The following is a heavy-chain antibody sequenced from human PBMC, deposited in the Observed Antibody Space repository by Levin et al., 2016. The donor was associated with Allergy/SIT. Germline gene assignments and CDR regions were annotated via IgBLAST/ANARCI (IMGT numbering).Heavy chain of an antibody. CDR3: ARESPVVDAFHI. V-gene: IGHV4-59*01. CDR1: GGSINSYY. Sequence: GSLRLSCTVSGGSINSYYWSWIRQPPGKGLEWIGYIYYSGTTHYNPSLKSRVTISVDRSKNQVSLNPTSVTAADTAVYYCARESPVVDAFHIWGQGTMVTVSS. J-gene: IGHJ3*02. CDR2: IYYSGTT. D-gene: IGHD2-21*01.